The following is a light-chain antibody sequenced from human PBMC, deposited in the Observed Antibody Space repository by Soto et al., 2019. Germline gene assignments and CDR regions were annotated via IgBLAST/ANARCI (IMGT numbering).Light chain of an antibody. CDR3: QQSYSTPRT. Sequence: DIQMTPSPSSLSASVGDRVTITCRASQSISSYLNWHQQKPGKAPKLLIYAASSLQSGVPSRFSGSGSGTDFTLTISSLQPEDFATYYCQQSYSTPRTFGQGTKVDIK. CDR2: AAS. J-gene: IGKJ1*01. V-gene: IGKV1-39*01. CDR1: QSISSY.